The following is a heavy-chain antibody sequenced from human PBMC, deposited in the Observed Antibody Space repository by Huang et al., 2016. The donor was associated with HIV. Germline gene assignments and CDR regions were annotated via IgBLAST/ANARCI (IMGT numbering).Heavy chain of an antibody. J-gene: IGHJ4*02. CDR2: VYQIGST. D-gene: IGHD6-13*01. Sequence: QLQLQESGPGQVKPSETLSLTCTVSGDFISSTNYYWGWIRQSPGKGLEWVGSVYQIGSTNYNPSLKRRGTLSVDTSMNQFSLGLNSVTAADTAVYYCASQHIGAAATWFWGRGTQVAVSS. CDR1: GDFISSTNYY. V-gene: IGHV4-39*01. CDR3: ASQHIGAAATWF.